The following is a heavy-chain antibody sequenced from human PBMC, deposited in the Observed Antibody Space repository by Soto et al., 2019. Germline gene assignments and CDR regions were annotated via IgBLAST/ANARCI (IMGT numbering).Heavy chain of an antibody. CDR1: GYSFTSHY. V-gene: IGHV1-46*01. CDR3: AREPTWHDLVWWLDP. Sequence: AASVKVSSTAIGYSFTSHYIHWVRQAPGQGLEWMGTIYPGGVNIGYAQKFKGRVTMTKDRSTSTAYMGLNRLTSEDTPVYYCAREPTWHDLVWWLDPWGEETLATVPS. D-gene: IGHD3-16*01. CDR2: IYPGGVNI. J-gene: IGHJ5*02.